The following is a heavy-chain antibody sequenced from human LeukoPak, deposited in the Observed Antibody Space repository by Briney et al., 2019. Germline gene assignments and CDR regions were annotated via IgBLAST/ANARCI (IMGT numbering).Heavy chain of an antibody. CDR1: GGSFSVYY. CDR2: INHSGST. CDR3: ARTTVVKQDFDY. V-gene: IGHV4-34*01. Sequence: SETLSLTCAVYGGSFSVYYWRWIRQPPGKGLEWIGEINHSGSTNYNPSLKSRVAISVDTSKNQFSLKLSCVTAADTAVYYCARTTVVKQDFDYWGQGNLVTVSS. D-gene: IGHD4-23*01. J-gene: IGHJ4*02.